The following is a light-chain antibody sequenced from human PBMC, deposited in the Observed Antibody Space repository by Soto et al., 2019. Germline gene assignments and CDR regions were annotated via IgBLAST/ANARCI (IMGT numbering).Light chain of an antibody. CDR1: SSDVGSYNL. J-gene: IGLJ3*02. CDR2: EGS. V-gene: IGLV2-23*01. Sequence: QSVLTQPASVSGSPGQSITISCTGNSSDVGSYNLVSWYQQHPGKAPKLMIYEGSKRPSGVSNRFSGSKSGNTASLTISGLQAEDEADYYCCSYAGSRVFGGGTKVTVL. CDR3: CSYAGSRV.